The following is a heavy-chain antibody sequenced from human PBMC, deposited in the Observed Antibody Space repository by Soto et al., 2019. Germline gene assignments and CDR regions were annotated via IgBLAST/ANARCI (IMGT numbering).Heavy chain of an antibody. J-gene: IGHJ6*02. V-gene: IGHV1-69*12. CDR1: VGTFSSYA. D-gene: IGHD6-19*01. Sequence: QVQLVQSGAEVNKPGSSVKVSCKASVGTFSSYAISWVRQAPGQGLEWLGGIIPICGTANYAQKFQGRVTITADESTSTAYMELSSLRSEDTAVYYCARDLIAVAGNYYYYGMDVWGQGTTVTVT. CDR3: ARDLIAVAGNYYYYGMDV. CDR2: IIPICGTA.